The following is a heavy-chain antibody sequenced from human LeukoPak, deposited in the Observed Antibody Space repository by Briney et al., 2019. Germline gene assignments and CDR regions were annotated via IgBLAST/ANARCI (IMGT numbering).Heavy chain of an antibody. CDR1: GYTFTSYA. V-gene: IGHV1-18*01. D-gene: IGHD3-10*01. Sequence: ASVKVSCKASGYTFTSYAMNWVQQAPGQGLEWMGWISVYNGNTNYAQKLQGRLTLTTDTSTSSAYMELRSLRSDDTAIYYCARDRSGPFDSWGQGTLVTVSS. CDR2: ISVYNGNT. J-gene: IGHJ4*02. CDR3: ARDRSGPFDS.